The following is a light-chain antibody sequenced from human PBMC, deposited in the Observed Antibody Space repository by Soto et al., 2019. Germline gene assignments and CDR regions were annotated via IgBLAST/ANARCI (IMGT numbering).Light chain of an antibody. CDR1: SSNIGAGFD. J-gene: IGLJ1*01. Sequence: QSVLTQPPSGSGAPGQRVTISCTGSSSNIGAGFDVHWYQQLPGTAPRLLIYANTHRPSGVPDRISGSKSGTSASLAITGLQAEDEADYYCQSYDSSLSTYVFGTGTKVTVL. CDR2: ANT. V-gene: IGLV1-40*01. CDR3: QSYDSSLSTYV.